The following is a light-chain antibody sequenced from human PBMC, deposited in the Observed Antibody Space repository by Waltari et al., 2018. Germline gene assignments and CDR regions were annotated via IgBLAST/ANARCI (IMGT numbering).Light chain of an antibody. CDR2: WAS. V-gene: IGKV4-1*01. Sequence: DIVMTQSPDSLAVSLGERATFNCTSSQSVLYSSNNKNYLAWYQQKPGHPTKLLIYWASIRESGGPDRFSGSGSGTDFTLTINSLQAEDVAVYYCQQYYNTPSTFGPGTKVDIK. CDR3: QQYYNTPST. CDR1: QSVLYSSNNKNY. J-gene: IGKJ3*01.